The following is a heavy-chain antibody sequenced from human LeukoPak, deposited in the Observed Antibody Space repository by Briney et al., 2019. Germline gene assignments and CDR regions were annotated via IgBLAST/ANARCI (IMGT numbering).Heavy chain of an antibody. Sequence: GESLKISCKGSGYTFTNYWIVWVRQMPGKGLEWMGIIYPFDSDTRYRPSFQGQVAISADKSISTAYLRWSSLKASDIAMYYCARQLCTGGTCYLDFWGQGTLVTVSS. J-gene: IGHJ4*02. CDR3: ARQLCTGGTCYLDF. D-gene: IGHD2-8*02. CDR2: IYPFDSDT. V-gene: IGHV5-51*01. CDR1: GYTFTNYW.